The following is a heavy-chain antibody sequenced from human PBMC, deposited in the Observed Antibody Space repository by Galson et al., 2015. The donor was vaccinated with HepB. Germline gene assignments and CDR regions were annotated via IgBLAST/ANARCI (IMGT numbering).Heavy chain of an antibody. CDR1: GFTFSDSA. V-gene: IGHV3-30-3*01. D-gene: IGHD2-2*02. Sequence: SLRLSCAASGFTFSDSALHWVRQAPGKGLGWVAIISYDGSNKYYADSVKGRFTISRDNSKNTLYLQMDSLRAEDTAVYYCARDEGARYCSSTSCHRSGYFQHWGQGTLVTVSS. J-gene: IGHJ1*01. CDR2: ISYDGSNK. CDR3: ARDEGARYCSSTSCHRSGYFQH.